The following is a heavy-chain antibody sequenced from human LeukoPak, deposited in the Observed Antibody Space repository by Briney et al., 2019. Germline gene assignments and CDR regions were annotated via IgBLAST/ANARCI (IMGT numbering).Heavy chain of an antibody. CDR1: GYTFTSYG. CDR2: ISAYNGNT. CDR3: ARVPGSWYNYYYYYYMDV. V-gene: IGHV1-18*01. D-gene: IGHD6-13*01. Sequence: ASVKVSCKASGYTFTSYGISWVRQAPGQGLEWMGWISAYNGNTNYAQKLQGRVTMTTDTSTSTAYMELRSLRSDDPAVYYCARVPGSWYNYYYYYYMDVWGKGTTVTVSS. J-gene: IGHJ6*03.